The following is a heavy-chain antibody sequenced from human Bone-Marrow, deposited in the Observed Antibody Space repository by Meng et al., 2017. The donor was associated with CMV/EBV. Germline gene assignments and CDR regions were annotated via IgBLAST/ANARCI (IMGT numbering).Heavy chain of an antibody. CDR2: IIPTLGIA. V-gene: IGHV1-69*10. D-gene: IGHD6-19*01. CDR3: ARDGLVMPGGD. J-gene: IGHJ4*02. Sequence: SVKVSCKASGGTFSSYAISWVRQAPGQGLEWMGGIIPTLGIANYAQKFQGRVTITADKSTSTACMELSSLRSEDTAVYYWARDGLVMPGGDWGQGTLVTVSS. CDR1: GGTFSSYA.